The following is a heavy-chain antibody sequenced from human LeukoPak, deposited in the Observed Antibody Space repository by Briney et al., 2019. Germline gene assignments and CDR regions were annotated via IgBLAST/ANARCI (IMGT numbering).Heavy chain of an antibody. V-gene: IGHV1-46*01. CDR1: GYTFTSYY. CDR2: INPSGGST. Sequence: ASVKVSCKASGYTFTSYYMHWVRQAPGQGLEWMGIINPSGGSTSYAQKFQGRVTMTRDTSTSTVYMELRSPRSDDTAVYYCARGIHYYDSSGYYLPYWGQGTLVTVSS. D-gene: IGHD3-22*01. J-gene: IGHJ4*02. CDR3: ARGIHYYDSSGYYLPY.